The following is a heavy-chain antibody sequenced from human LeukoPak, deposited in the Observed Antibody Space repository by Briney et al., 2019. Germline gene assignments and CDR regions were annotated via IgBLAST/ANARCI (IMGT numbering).Heavy chain of an antibody. CDR2: IYTYGNS. Sequence: SETLSLTCTVSGGSINSVSYYWSWIRQPAGKGLEWIGRIYTYGNSNHNPSLKSRVTISVDTSNNQFSLKLSSVTAADTAVYYCARVVVVAATPYYFDYWGQGTLVTVSS. V-gene: IGHV4-61*02. J-gene: IGHJ4*02. CDR1: GGSINSVSYY. D-gene: IGHD2-15*01. CDR3: ARVVVVAATPYYFDY.